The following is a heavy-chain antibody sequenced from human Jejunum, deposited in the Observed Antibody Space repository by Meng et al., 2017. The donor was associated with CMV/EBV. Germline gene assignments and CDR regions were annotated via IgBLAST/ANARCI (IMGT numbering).Heavy chain of an antibody. D-gene: IGHD4-17*01. CDR2: IYYSGST. CDR3: ATTVHPVAYLNYFDP. Sequence: SGGSTNTYYWTWIRQPPGKGLEWIGYIYYSGSTNCNPSLKSRVTISLDTSKNQFSLKLNSVTAADTAVYFCATTVHPVAYLNYFDPWGQGTLVTVSS. CDR1: GGSTNTYY. J-gene: IGHJ5*02. V-gene: IGHV4-59*01.